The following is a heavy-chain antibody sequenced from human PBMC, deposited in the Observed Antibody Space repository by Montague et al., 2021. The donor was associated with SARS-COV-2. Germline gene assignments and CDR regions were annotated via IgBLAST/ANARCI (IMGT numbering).Heavy chain of an antibody. D-gene: IGHD1-7*01. V-gene: IGHV4-59*01. J-gene: IGHJ5*02. CDR1: GGSISSYY. CDR2: IYYSGST. CDR3: ARAAGYNWNYGYNWFDP. Sequence: SETLSLTCTVSGGSISSYYWSWIRQPPGKGLGWIGYIYYSGSTNYNPSLKSRVTISVDTSKNQFSLKLSSVTAADTAVYYCARAAGYNWNYGYNWFDPWGQGTLVTVSS.